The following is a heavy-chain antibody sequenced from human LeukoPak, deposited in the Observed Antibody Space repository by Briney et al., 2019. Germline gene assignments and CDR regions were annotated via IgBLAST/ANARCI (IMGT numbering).Heavy chain of an antibody. CDR3: ARAVVVPAAIWVWFDP. D-gene: IGHD2-2*01. Sequence: ASVKVSCKASGYTYTSYGISWVRQAPGQGLGWMGWISAYNGNTNYAPKLQGRFTMTTDTSTSTAYMERRSLRSDDTAVYYCARAVVVPAAIWVWFDPWGQGTLVTVSS. V-gene: IGHV1-18*01. J-gene: IGHJ5*02. CDR2: ISAYNGNT. CDR1: GYTYTSYG.